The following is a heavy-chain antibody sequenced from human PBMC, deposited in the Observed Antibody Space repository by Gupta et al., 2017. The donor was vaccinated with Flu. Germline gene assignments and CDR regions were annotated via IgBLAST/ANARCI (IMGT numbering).Heavy chain of an antibody. CDR2: IYHSGSA. D-gene: IGHD5-18*01. V-gene: IGHV4-39*01. Sequence: QLQLQESGPGLVKPSETLSLTCTVSGASTSSTNYYYWGWIRQPPGKGLEYIGSIYHSGSASFNPSLRSRVTISVDTSKNQFSLKLQSVTAADTAVYYCARSRGYSYGYLDPWGQGTLVTVSS. J-gene: IGHJ5*02. CDR1: GASTSSTNYYY. CDR3: ARSRGYSYGYLDP.